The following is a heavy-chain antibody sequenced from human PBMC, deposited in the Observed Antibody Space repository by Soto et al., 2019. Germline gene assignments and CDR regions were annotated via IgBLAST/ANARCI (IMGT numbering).Heavy chain of an antibody. Sequence: GGSLRLSCAASGFTFSSYAMSWVRQAPGKGLEWVSAISGSGGSTYYADSVKGRFTISRDNSKNTLYLQMNSLRAEDTAVYYCAKDLTVLMVYATAFDYWGRGTLVTVSS. CDR1: GFTFSSYA. CDR3: AKDLTVLMVYATAFDY. D-gene: IGHD2-8*01. V-gene: IGHV3-23*01. J-gene: IGHJ4*02. CDR2: ISGSGGST.